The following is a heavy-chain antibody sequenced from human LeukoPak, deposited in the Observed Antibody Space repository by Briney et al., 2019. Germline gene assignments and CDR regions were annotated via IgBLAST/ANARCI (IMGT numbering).Heavy chain of an antibody. CDR2: IYTSGST. CDR3: AREVNSGCSGGSCYYYYGMDV. V-gene: IGHV4-61*02. CDR1: SGSISSGSYY. D-gene: IGHD2-15*01. J-gene: IGHJ6*02. Sequence: SETLSLTCTVSSGSISSGSYYWSWIRQPAGKGLEWIGRIYTSGSTNYNPSLKSRVTISVDTSKNQFSLKLSSVTAADTAVYYCAREVNSGCSGGSCYYYYGMDVWGQGTTVTVSS.